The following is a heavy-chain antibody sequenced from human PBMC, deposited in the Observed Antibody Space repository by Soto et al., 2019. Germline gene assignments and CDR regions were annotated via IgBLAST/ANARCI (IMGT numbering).Heavy chain of an antibody. CDR2: IKSKRDGGAR. V-gene: IGHV3-15*01. Sequence: EVQVVESGGDLVKPGGSLRLSCVTSGFMFSSAWMNWVRQAPGKGLEWVGRIKSKRDGGARDYDEPVKGRFSISRDDSKNTVFLQMNSLRAEDTAVYYCVEGWNDFWGQGTLVTVSS. CDR1: GFMFSSAW. CDR3: VEGWNDF. J-gene: IGHJ4*02. D-gene: IGHD1-1*01.